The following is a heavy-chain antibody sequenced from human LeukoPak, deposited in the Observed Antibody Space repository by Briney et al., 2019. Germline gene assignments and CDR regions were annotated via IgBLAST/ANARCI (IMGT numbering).Heavy chain of an antibody. CDR2: IYSGGST. J-gene: IGHJ6*02. Sequence: GRSLRLSCAASGFTVSSNYMSWVRQAPGKGLEWVSVIYSGGSTYYADSVKGRFTISRDNSKNTLYLQMNSLRAEDTAVYYCARAPGGYDSSGYYYGSYYYYGMDVWGQGTTVTVSS. CDR3: ARAPGGYDSSGYYYGSYYYYGMDV. V-gene: IGHV3-66*01. D-gene: IGHD3-22*01. CDR1: GFTVSSNY.